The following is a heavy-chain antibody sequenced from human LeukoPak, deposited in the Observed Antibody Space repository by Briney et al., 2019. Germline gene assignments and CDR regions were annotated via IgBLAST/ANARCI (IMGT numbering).Heavy chain of an antibody. Sequence: PGGSLRLSCAASGFTFDDYGMSWVRQAPGKGLEWVSGINWNGGSTGYADSVKGRFTISRDNAKNSLSLQMNSLRAEDTALYYCARYGGNLLYYYYYMDVWGKGTTVTVSS. CDR1: GFTFDDYG. D-gene: IGHD4-23*01. CDR3: ARYGGNLLYYYYYMDV. V-gene: IGHV3-20*04. J-gene: IGHJ6*03. CDR2: INWNGGST.